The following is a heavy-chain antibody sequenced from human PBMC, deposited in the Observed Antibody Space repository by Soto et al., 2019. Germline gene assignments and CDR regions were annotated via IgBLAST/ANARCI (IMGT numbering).Heavy chain of an antibody. Sequence: QMQLVESGGGVVQPGRSLRVSCEASGFIFSTYGMHWVRQAPGKGLEWVAVISYDGRNKYYADSVRGRFTISRDNSKNTLHLQMNSLRREDTAVYYCAKDTATAITSSYFYGMDVWGQGTTVTVSS. CDR1: GFIFSTYG. J-gene: IGHJ6*02. CDR2: ISYDGRNK. CDR3: AKDTATAITSSYFYGMDV. D-gene: IGHD5-12*01. V-gene: IGHV3-30*18.